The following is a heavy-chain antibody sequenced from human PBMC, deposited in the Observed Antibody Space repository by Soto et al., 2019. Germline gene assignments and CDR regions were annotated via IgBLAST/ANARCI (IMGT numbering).Heavy chain of an antibody. Sequence: QVQLVESGGGVVQPGRSLRLSCAASGFTFSSYGMHLVRQAPGKGLEWVAVIWYDGSNKYYADSVKGRFTISRDNSKNAMYRKMNSLRAEDTAVYYCARDRRYYDSSGYRRPVVPGYWGQGTLVTVSS. J-gene: IGHJ4*02. CDR3: ARDRRYYDSSGYRRPVVPGY. D-gene: IGHD3-22*01. CDR1: GFTFSSYG. CDR2: IWYDGSNK. V-gene: IGHV3-33*01.